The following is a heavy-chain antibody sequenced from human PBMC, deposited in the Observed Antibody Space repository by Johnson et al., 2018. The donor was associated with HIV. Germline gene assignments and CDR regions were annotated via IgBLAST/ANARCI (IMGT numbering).Heavy chain of an antibody. J-gene: IGHJ3*02. D-gene: IGHD3-3*01. CDR3: AREQERIGERAFDI. Sequence: VQLVESGGGVVQPGGSLRLSCAASGFTFSSYGMHWVRQAPGKGLEWVSRMNGDGKSTTYADSVKGRFTISRDNAKNTLYLQMNSLRAEETAVYYCAREQERIGERAFDIWGQGTMVTVSS. V-gene: IGHV3-74*01. CDR2: MNGDGKST. CDR1: GFTFSSYG.